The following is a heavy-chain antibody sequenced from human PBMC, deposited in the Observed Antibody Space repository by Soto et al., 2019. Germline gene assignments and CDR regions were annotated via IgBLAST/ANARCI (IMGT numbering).Heavy chain of an antibody. CDR1: GYTFTSYG. J-gene: IGHJ6*02. D-gene: IGHD2-2*01. V-gene: IGHV1-18*01. CDR2: ISAYNGNT. Sequence: QVQLVQSGAEVKKPGASVKVSCKASGYTFTSYGISWVRQAPGQGLEWMGWISAYNGNTKYAQKLQGRVTMTTDTPTSTADMELRSLRADATAEYYCARVRGGIVLVPAAATRPYYYYGMDVWGQGTTVTVSS. CDR3: ARVRGGIVLVPAAATRPYYYYGMDV.